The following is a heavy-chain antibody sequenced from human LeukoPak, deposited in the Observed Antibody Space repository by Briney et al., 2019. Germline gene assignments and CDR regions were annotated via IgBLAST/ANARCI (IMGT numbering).Heavy chain of an antibody. V-gene: IGHV3-9*01. CDR2: ISWNSGSI. Sequence: PGRSLRLSCAASGFTFDDYAMHWVRQAPGKGLEWVSGISWNSGSIGYADSVKGRFTISRDNAKNSLYLQMNSLRAEDTALYYCATVFDFWGQGTLVTVSS. CDR1: GFTFDDYA. D-gene: IGHD2-21*02. J-gene: IGHJ5*01. CDR3: ATVFDF.